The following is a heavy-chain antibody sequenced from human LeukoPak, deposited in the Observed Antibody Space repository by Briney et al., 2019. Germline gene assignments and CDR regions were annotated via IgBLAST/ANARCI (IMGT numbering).Heavy chain of an antibody. Sequence: GGSLRLSCAASGFTFSSYGMHWVRQAPGKGLECVAVISYDGSNKYYADSVKGRFTISRDNSKNTLYLQMNSLRAEDTAVYYCARRGDGGRSFDYWGQGTLVTVSS. CDR3: ARRGDGGRSFDY. D-gene: IGHD4-23*01. CDR2: ISYDGSNK. V-gene: IGHV3-30*03. J-gene: IGHJ4*02. CDR1: GFTFSSYG.